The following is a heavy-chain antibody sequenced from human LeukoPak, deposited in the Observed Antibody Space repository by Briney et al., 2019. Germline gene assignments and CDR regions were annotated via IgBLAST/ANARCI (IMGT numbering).Heavy chain of an antibody. CDR2: ISSSSSTI. J-gene: IGHJ4*02. Sequence: GGSLRLSCAASGFTFSSYSMNWVRQAPGKGLEWVSYISSSSSTIYYADSVKGRFTISRDNAKNSLYLQMNSLRVEDTAVYYCARHIPGGNNDFDYWGQGTLVTVSS. D-gene: IGHD1/OR15-1a*01. CDR1: GFTFSSYS. CDR3: ARHIPGGNNDFDY. V-gene: IGHV3-48*01.